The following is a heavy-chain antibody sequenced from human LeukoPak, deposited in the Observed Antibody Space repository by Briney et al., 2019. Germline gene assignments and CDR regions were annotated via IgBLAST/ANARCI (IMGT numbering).Heavy chain of an antibody. CDR1: GFTFSSYG. CDR3: AKEGYSSSWYIHYYFDY. J-gene: IGHJ4*02. Sequence: EGTLRLSCAASGFTFSSYGMSWVRQAPGKGLEWVSAISGSGGSTYYADSVKGRFTISRDNSKNTLYLQMNSLRAEDTAVYYCAKEGYSSSWYIHYYFDYWGQGTLVTVSS. CDR2: ISGSGGST. D-gene: IGHD6-13*01. V-gene: IGHV3-23*01.